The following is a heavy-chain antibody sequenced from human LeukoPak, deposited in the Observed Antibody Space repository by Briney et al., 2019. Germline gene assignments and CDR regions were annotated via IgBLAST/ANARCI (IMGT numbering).Heavy chain of an antibody. CDR2: ISAYNGNT. CDR3: ARDHDEVPAAIRYYYYGMDV. CDR1: GYTFTSYG. Sequence: ASVKVSCKASGYTFTSYGISWVRQAPGPGLEWMGWISAYNGNTNYAQKLQGRVTMTTDTSTSTAYMELRSLRSDDTAVYYCARDHDEVPAAIRYYYYGMDVWGQGTTVTVSS. J-gene: IGHJ6*02. V-gene: IGHV1-18*01. D-gene: IGHD2-2*01.